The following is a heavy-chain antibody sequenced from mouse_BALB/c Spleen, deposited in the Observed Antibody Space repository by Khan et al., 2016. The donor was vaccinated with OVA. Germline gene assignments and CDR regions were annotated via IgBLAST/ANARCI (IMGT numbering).Heavy chain of an antibody. Sequence: QIQLVQSGGEVIRPGTSVKVSCKASGYAFTHYLIEWVKQRPGQGLEWIGVINPGSGSTNYNEKFKGKAILTADKSYSTAYMQLGSLTSDDSAVYFCARDDYDNFLYFDYWGQGTTLTVSS. CDR2: INPGSGST. CDR3: ARDDYDNFLYFDY. J-gene: IGHJ2*01. V-gene: IGHV1-54*03. D-gene: IGHD2-1*01. CDR1: GYAFTHYL.